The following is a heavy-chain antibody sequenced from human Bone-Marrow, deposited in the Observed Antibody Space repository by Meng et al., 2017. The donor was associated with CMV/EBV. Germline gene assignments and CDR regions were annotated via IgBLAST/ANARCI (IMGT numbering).Heavy chain of an antibody. V-gene: IGHV5-51*04. J-gene: IGHJ1*01. CDR3: PSPPEGF. Sequence: KVSCKGSGYCFTTYWIGWVRQMPGKGLEWMGITYPGDSDTRYSPSFRGQVTNPADKPTQTAHLQGSSLEASDTAIYYCPSPPEGFWGQSTLVTVSP. CDR2: TYPGDSDT. CDR1: GYCFTTYW. D-gene: IGHD1-14*01.